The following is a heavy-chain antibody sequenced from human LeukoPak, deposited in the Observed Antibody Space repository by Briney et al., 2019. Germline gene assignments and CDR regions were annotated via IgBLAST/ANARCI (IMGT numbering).Heavy chain of an antibody. CDR1: GDSVSSNSAA. Sequence: SQTLSLTCAISGDSVSSNSAAWNWIRQSTSRGLEWLGRTYYRSKWYNDYAVSVKSRITINPDTSKNQFSLQLNSVTPEDTAVYYCARGGYGDYSHFDYWGQGTLVTVSS. J-gene: IGHJ4*02. V-gene: IGHV6-1*01. CDR3: ARGGYGDYSHFDY. D-gene: IGHD4-17*01. CDR2: TYYRSKWYN.